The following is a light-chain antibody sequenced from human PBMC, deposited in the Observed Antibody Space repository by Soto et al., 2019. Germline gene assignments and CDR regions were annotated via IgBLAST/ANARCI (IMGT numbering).Light chain of an antibody. CDR2: KVS. J-gene: IGKJ2*01. Sequence: DVVMTQSPLSPPVTLGQPPSLSCRSSQSLLHSDGNTYLHWFQQRPGQSPRRIIFKVSNRDSGLPDRFSGSGSGTDFTLKISKVEVEDVGVYYCMQGTHGAHTFGRGTKLEIK. V-gene: IGKV2-30*02. CDR3: MQGTHGAHT. CDR1: QSLLHSDGNTY.